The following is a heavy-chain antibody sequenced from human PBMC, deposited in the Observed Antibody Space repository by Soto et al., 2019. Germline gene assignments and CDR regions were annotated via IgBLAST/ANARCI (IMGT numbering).Heavy chain of an antibody. D-gene: IGHD5-12*01. J-gene: IGHJ4*02. Sequence: QITLKESGPALVKPTQTLTLTCTVSGFSLTANGVAVGWIRQPPGKALEWLALIYWDDDRRNSPSLEARLTIKNDTTRNQVVLTTTNMGPLDTGTYSGAQQEQTGYRRFDYWGRGTLVTVAS. V-gene: IGHV2-5*02. CDR3: AQQEQTGYRRFDY. CDR1: GFSLTANGVA. CDR2: IYWDDDR.